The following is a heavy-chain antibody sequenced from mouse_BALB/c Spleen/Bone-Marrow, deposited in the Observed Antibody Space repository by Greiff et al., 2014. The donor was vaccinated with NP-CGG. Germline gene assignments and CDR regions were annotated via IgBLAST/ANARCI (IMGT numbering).Heavy chain of an antibody. CDR3: ARSNGNYVLAY. CDR1: GYTFTSYT. J-gene: IGHJ3*01. CDR2: INPSSGYT. Sequence: QVQLQQSGAVLARPGASVKMSCKASGYTFTSYTMHWVKQRPGQGLEWIGYINPSSGYTNYNQKFKDKATLTADKSSSTAYMQLSSLTSEDSAVYYCARSNGNYVLAYWGQGTLVTVSA. D-gene: IGHD2-1*01. V-gene: IGHV1-4*01.